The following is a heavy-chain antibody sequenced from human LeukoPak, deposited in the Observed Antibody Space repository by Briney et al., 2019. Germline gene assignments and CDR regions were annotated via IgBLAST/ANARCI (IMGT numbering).Heavy chain of an antibody. CDR1: GYTFINYY. D-gene: IGHD6-13*01. V-gene: IGHV1-46*01. Sequence: ASVKVSCKAFGYTFINYYMHWVRQPPGQGLEWMGTIDPSSGATTCAQKFQGRVTMTRDTSTGTVYMELRSLRSEDTAMYYCATWGSSSSPVPDMDVWGQGTTVTVSS. CDR3: ATWGSSSSPVPDMDV. J-gene: IGHJ6*02. CDR2: IDPSSGAT.